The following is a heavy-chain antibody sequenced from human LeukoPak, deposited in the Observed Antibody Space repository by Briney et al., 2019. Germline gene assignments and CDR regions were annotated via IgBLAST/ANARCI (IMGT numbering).Heavy chain of an antibody. Sequence: SVKVSCKASGGTFSSYAISWVRQAPGQGLEWMGGIIPIFCTANYAQKFQGRVTITADESTSTAYMELSSLRSEDTAVYYCARGMDYGDYVSYWGQGTLVTVSS. CDR3: ARGMDYGDYVSY. J-gene: IGHJ4*02. D-gene: IGHD4-17*01. CDR1: GGTFSSYA. V-gene: IGHV1-69*13. CDR2: IIPIFCTA.